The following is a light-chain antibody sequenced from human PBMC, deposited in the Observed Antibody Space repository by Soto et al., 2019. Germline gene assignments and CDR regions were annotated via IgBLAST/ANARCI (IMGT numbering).Light chain of an antibody. Sequence: QSVLTQPPSVSGAPGQRVTISCTGSSSNIGAGYDVHWYQQVPGTAPKLLIYGNINRASGVPDRFSDSKSGTSASLAITGLQADDEADYYCQSYDSSLTVVFGGGTKLTVL. V-gene: IGLV1-40*01. CDR3: QSYDSSLTVV. CDR1: SSNIGAGYD. CDR2: GNI. J-gene: IGLJ2*01.